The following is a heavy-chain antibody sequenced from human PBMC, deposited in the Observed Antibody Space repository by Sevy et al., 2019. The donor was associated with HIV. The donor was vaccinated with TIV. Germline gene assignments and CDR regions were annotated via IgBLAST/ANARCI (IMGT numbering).Heavy chain of an antibody. CDR1: GYTFTGYY. Sequence: ASVKVSCKASGYTFTGYYMHWVRQAPGQGLEWMGWINPNSGGTNYAQKFQGRVTMTRDTSISTAYMELSRLRSDDTAVYYCAREKVVVDYYYGMDVWGQGTTVTVSS. CDR2: INPNSGGT. V-gene: IGHV1-2*02. J-gene: IGHJ6*02. D-gene: IGHD3-22*01. CDR3: AREKVVVDYYYGMDV.